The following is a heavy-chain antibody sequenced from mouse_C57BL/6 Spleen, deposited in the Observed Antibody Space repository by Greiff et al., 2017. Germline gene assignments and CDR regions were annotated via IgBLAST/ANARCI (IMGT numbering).Heavy chain of an antibody. Sequence: QVQLQQPGTELVKPGASVKLSCKASGYTFTSYWMHWVKQRPGQGLEWIGNINPSNGGTNYNEKFKSKATLTVDKSSSTAYMQLSSLTSEDSAVYYCAREDFHYYGSSPRYAMDYWGQGTSVTVSS. V-gene: IGHV1-53*01. CDR1: GYTFTSYW. CDR2: INPSNGGT. J-gene: IGHJ4*01. D-gene: IGHD1-1*01. CDR3: AREDFHYYGSSPRYAMDY.